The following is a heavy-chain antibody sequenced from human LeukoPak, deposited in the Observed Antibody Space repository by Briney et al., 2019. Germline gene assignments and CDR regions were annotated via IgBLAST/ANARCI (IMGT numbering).Heavy chain of an antibody. Sequence: PSETLSLTCTVSGGSISTYYWSWIQQPPGKGLEWIGYIYYSGSTSYNPSLKSRITVSVDTFKNQFSLKLSSVTAADTAVYYCARDTGVVVGYFQHWGQGTLVTVSS. J-gene: IGHJ1*01. CDR1: GGSISTYY. CDR3: ARDTGVVVGYFQH. D-gene: IGHD2-15*01. CDR2: IYYSGST. V-gene: IGHV4-59*01.